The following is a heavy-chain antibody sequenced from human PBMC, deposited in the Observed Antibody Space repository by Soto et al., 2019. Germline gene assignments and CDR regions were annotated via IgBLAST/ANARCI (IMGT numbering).Heavy chain of an antibody. CDR1: GFTFSSYS. CDR2: ISISSSYI. Sequence: GGSLRLSCAASGFTFSSYSMNWVRQAPGKGLEWVSSISISSSYIYYADSVKGRFTISRDNAKNSLYLQMNSLRAEDTAVYFCAREGSYWNDVGPDWGQGTLVTVSS. CDR3: AREGSYWNDVGPD. D-gene: IGHD1-1*01. J-gene: IGHJ4*02. V-gene: IGHV3-21*01.